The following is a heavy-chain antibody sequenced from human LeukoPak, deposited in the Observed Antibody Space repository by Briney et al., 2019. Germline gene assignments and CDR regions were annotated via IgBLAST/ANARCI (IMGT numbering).Heavy chain of an antibody. CDR2: INQGGSDK. CDR3: TRDRSRAEDD. Sequence: GGSLRLSCAASGFTFSGHWMSWVRQAPGKGLEWVANINQGGSDKYYVDSVKGRFTISRDNANNLLYLQMNSLRGEDTAVYYCTRDRSRAEDDWGQGTLVTLSS. D-gene: IGHD1-14*01. J-gene: IGHJ4*02. CDR1: GFTFSGHW. V-gene: IGHV3-7*01.